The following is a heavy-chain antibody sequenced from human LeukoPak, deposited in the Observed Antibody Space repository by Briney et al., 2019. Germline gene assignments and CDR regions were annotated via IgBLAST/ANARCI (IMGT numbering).Heavy chain of an antibody. V-gene: IGHV4-31*03. CDR1: GGSISSGDYY. Sequence: QTLSLTCTVSGGSISSGDYYWNWIRQHPEKSLEWIGYIFYSRSAYYNPSLKSRVTISVDTSKNQFSLKLSSVTAADTAVYYCARGSTLIRGFDYWGQGTLVTVSS. CDR3: ARGSTLIRGFDY. D-gene: IGHD3-10*01. CDR2: IFYSRSA. J-gene: IGHJ4*02.